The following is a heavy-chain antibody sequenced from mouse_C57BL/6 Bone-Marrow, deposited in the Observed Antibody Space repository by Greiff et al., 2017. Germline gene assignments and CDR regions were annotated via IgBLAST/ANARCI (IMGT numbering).Heavy chain of an antibody. J-gene: IGHJ4*01. CDR3: ARCNDGGGYYYAMDY. V-gene: IGHV3-8*01. CDR1: GYSITSDY. CDR2: ISYSGST. D-gene: IGHD2-12*01. Sequence: VQLKESGPGLAKPSQTLSLTCSVTGYSITSDYWNWIRKFPGNKLEYMGYISYSGSTYYNPSLKSRISITRDTSKNQYYLQLNSVTTEDTATYXCARCNDGGGYYYAMDYWGQGTSVTVSS.